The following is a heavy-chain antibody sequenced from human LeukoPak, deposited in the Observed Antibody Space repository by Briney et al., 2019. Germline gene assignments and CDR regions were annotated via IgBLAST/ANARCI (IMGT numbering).Heavy chain of an antibody. V-gene: IGHV5-51*01. Sequence: GESLKISCKGSGSSFTSYWIGWVRQMPGKGLEWMGIIYPGDSDTRYSPSFQGPVTISADKSISTAYLQWSSLKASDTAMYYCARSVIAVAVNDAFDIWGQGTMVTVSS. J-gene: IGHJ3*02. CDR2: IYPGDSDT. CDR3: ARSVIAVAVNDAFDI. D-gene: IGHD6-19*01. CDR1: GSSFTSYW.